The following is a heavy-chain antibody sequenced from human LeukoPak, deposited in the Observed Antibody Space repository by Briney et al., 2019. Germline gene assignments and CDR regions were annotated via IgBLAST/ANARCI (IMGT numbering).Heavy chain of an antibody. V-gene: IGHV1-2*02. CDR3: ARAGYCSGGSCYYYFDY. CDR2: INPNSGGT. Sequence: ASVKVSCKASGYTFTGYYMHWVRQAPGQGLEWMGWINPNSGGTNYVQKFQGRVTMTRDTSISTAYMELSRLRSDDTAVYYCARAGYCSGGSCYYYFDYWGQGTLVTVSS. J-gene: IGHJ4*02. CDR1: GYTFTGYY. D-gene: IGHD2-15*01.